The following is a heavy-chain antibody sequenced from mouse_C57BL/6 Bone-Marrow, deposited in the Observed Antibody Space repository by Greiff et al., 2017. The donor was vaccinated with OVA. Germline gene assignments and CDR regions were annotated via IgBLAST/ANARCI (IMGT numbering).Heavy chain of an antibody. D-gene: IGHD1-1*01. J-gene: IGHJ2*01. CDR3: AIYYYGSSPDY. CDR1: GYTFTSYW. Sequence: VQLQQPGTELVKPGASVKLSCKASGYTFTSYWMQWVKQRPGQGLEWIGEIDPSDSYTNYNQKFKGKATLTVDTSSSTACMQLSSLTSEDSAVYYCAIYYYGSSPDYWGQGTTLTVSS. CDR2: IDPSDSYT. V-gene: IGHV1-50*01.